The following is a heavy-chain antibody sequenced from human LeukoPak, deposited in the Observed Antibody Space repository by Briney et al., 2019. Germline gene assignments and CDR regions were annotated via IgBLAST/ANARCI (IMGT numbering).Heavy chain of an antibody. J-gene: IGHJ4*02. V-gene: IGHV4-39*01. CDR2: IYYSGST. CDR3: ARRNLSVDIVATPSDD. Sequence: SETVSLTCTVSGGSLSSSSYYWGWLRQPPGKGLEWLGSIYYSGSTYYNPSLKSRVTISVDTSKNQFSLKLSSVTDADTAVYDCARRNLSVDIVATPSDDWGQGTLVSVSS. CDR1: GGSLSSSSYY. D-gene: IGHD5-12*01.